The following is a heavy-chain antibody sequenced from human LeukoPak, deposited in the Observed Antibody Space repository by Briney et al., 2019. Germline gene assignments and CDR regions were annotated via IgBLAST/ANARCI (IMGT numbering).Heavy chain of an antibody. D-gene: IGHD6-13*01. V-gene: IGHV1-18*01. Sequence: ASVKVPCKASGYTFTSYGISWVRQAPGQGLEWMGWISAYNGNTNYAQKLQGRVTMTTDTSTRTAYMELRSLRSDDTAVYYCARDKGIAAAGTYYYYGMDVWGQGTTVTVSS. J-gene: IGHJ6*02. CDR1: GYTFTSYG. CDR2: ISAYNGNT. CDR3: ARDKGIAAAGTYYYYGMDV.